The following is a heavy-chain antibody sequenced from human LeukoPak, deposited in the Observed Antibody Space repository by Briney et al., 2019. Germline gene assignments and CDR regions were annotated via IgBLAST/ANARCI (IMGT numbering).Heavy chain of an antibody. CDR3: ARAPVGGTTAYYYGMDV. Sequence: GGSLRLSCAASEFTVSSNYMSWVRQAPGKGLEWVTISRDTSKNMLYLQMNSLRAEDTAVYYCARAPVGGTTAYYYGMDVWGQGTTVTVSS. D-gene: IGHD1-26*01. CDR1: EFTVSSNY. V-gene: IGHV3-66*01. J-gene: IGHJ6*02.